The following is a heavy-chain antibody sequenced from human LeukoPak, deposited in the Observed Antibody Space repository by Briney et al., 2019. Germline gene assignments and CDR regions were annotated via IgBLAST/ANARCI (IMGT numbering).Heavy chain of an antibody. CDR2: IYDSGST. D-gene: IGHD3-22*01. CDR1: GGSISSYY. V-gene: IGHV4-59*01. CDR3: ACLTTADAFDI. J-gene: IGHJ3*02. Sequence: SETLSLTCTVSGGSISSYYWSWIRQPPGKGLERIGYIYDSGSTNSNPYLKSRVTISVDTSKNQVSLKLSSVTAADTAVYYCACLTTADAFDIWGQGTMVTVSS.